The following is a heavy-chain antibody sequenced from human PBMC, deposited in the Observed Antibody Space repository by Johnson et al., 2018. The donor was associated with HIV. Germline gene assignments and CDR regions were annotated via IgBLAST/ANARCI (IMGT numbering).Heavy chain of an antibody. CDR2: ITASCSPI. V-gene: IGHV3-11*04. Sequence: QVQLVESGGGLVQPGGSLRLSCAASGFIFSDSYMSWIRQAPGKGLEWLSYITASCSPIYYADSVRGRFTISRDNAKNSLYLQMNSLRAEDTAVYYCARDRDNWDSGGAFDIWGEVTMVSGPS. CDR3: ARDRDNWDSGGAFDI. J-gene: IGHJ3*02. CDR1: GFIFSDSY. D-gene: IGHD1-1*01.